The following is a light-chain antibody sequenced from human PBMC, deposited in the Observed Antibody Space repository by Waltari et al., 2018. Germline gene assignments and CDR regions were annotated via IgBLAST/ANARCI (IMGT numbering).Light chain of an antibody. CDR1: RLNLAING. CDR2: NTD. J-gene: IGLJ3*02. V-gene: IGLV1-44*01. Sequence: QSVLTQPASASGTPGQRVTISCSGSRLNLAINGVNWYQQIPGTAPKLLIYNTDQRPSGVPDRFSGSKSGTSASLAISGLQSEDEADYYCATWDDNLKGLFGGGTKLTVL. CDR3: ATWDDNLKGL.